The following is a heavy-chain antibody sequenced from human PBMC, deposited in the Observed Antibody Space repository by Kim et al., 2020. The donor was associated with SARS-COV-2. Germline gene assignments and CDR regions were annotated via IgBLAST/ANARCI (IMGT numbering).Heavy chain of an antibody. V-gene: IGHV4-59*01. Sequence: NSTPSLKSRVTISVDTSKNQFSLKLSSVTAADTAVYYCARALVGAPRFDYWGQGTLVTVSS. CDR3: ARALVGAPRFDY. J-gene: IGHJ4*02. D-gene: IGHD1-26*01.